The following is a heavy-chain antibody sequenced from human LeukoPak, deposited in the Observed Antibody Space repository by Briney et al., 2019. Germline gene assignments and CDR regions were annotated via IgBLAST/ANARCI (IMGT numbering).Heavy chain of an antibody. D-gene: IGHD6-19*01. CDR3: ARDRPVAGAERFDY. V-gene: IGHV3-21*01. CDR2: ISSSSSYI. CDR1: GFTFSSYS. Sequence: PGGSLRLSCAAPGFTFSSYSMNWVRQAPGKGLEWVSSISSSSSYIYYADSVKGRFTISRDNAKNSLYLQMNGLRAEDTAVYYCARDRPVAGAERFDYWGQGTLVTVSS. J-gene: IGHJ4*02.